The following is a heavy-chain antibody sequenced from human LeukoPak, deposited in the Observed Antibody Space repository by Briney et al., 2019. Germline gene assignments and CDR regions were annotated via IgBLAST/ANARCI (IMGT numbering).Heavy chain of an antibody. V-gene: IGHV4-59*01. Sequence: ETLSLTCTVSGGSISSYYWSWIRQPPGKGLEWIGYIYYSGSTNYSPSLKSRVTISVDTSKNQFSLKLSSVTAADTAVYYCARESYDFWSGQNYYYYMDVWGKGTTVTVSS. D-gene: IGHD3-3*01. CDR2: IYYSGST. CDR1: GGSISSYY. J-gene: IGHJ6*03. CDR3: ARESYDFWSGQNYYYYMDV.